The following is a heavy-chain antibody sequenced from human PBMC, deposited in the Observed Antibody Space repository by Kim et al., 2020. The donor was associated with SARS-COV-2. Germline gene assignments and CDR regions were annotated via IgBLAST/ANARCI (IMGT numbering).Heavy chain of an antibody. CDR3: ARGLVGYCSGGSCYWFDP. V-gene: IGHV4-59*01. CDR2: IYYSGST. CDR1: GGSISSYY. Sequence: SETLSLTCTVSGGSISSYYWSWIRQPPGKGLEWIGYIYYSGSTNYNTSLKSRVTISVDTSKNQFSLKLSSVTAADTAVYYCARGLVGYCSGGSCYWFDPWGQGTLVTVSS. D-gene: IGHD2-15*01. J-gene: IGHJ5*02.